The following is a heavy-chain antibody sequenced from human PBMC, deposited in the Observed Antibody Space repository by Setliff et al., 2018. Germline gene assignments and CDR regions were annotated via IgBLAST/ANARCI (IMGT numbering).Heavy chain of an antibody. V-gene: IGHV3-15*01. Sequence: GGSLRLSCAASGFTFGSYWMSWVRQAPGKGLEWVGRIKSKTDGGTTDYSAPVKGRFTISRDDSKNTLYLQMNSLKTEDTAVYYCTPFSGWAYWGQGTLVTVSS. CDR1: GFTFGSYW. CDR2: IKSKTDGGTT. J-gene: IGHJ4*02. D-gene: IGHD6-19*01. CDR3: TPFSGWAY.